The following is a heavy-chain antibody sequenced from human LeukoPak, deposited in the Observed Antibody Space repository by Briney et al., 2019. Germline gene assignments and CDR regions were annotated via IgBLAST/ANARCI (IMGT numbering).Heavy chain of an antibody. CDR1: GGTFSSYA. CDR2: IIPIFGTA. D-gene: IGHD3-22*01. V-gene: IGHV1-69*05. J-gene: IGHJ4*02. Sequence: SVKVSCKASGGTFSSYAISWVRQAPGQGLEWMGRIIPIFGTANYAQKFQGRVTITTDESTSTAYMELSSLRSEDTAVYYCARVEMVRSYYDSCGYYYVKDYWGQGTLVTVSS. CDR3: ARVEMVRSYYDSCGYYYVKDY.